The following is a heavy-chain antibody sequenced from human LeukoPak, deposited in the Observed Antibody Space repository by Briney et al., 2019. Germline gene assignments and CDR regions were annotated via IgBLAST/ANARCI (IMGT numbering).Heavy chain of an antibody. J-gene: IGHJ3*02. CDR2: IYYSGST. V-gene: IGHV4-31*03. D-gene: IGHD6-13*01. CDR1: GGPISSGGYS. CDR3: ARETNQRQLGHDAFDI. Sequence: SETLSLTCTVSGGPISSGGYSWTWIRQHPGKGLEWIGNIYYSGSTSYNPSLKSRVTMSVDTSENQFSLKVSSVTAADTAVYYCARETNQRQLGHDAFDIWGQGTMVTVSS.